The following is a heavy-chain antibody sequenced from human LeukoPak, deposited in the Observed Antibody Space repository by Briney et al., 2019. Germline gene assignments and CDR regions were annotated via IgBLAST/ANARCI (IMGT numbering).Heavy chain of an antibody. CDR3: ARGSPDGVVVIRDY. CDR2: ISAYNGNT. V-gene: IGHV1-18*01. Sequence: ASVMDSCKHSVYTLSRSGIRGVPQAPGQGLEWMGWISAYNGNTNYAQKLQGRVTMTTDTSTSTAYMELRSLRSDDTAVYYCARGSPDGVVVIRDYWGQGTLVTVSS. CDR1: VYTLSRSG. J-gene: IGHJ4*02. D-gene: IGHD3-22*01.